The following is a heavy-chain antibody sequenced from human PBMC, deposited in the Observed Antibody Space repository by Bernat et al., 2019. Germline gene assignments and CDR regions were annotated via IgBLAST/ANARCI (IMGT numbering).Heavy chain of an antibody. V-gene: IGHV3-30*01. CDR2: ISYDGSNK. J-gene: IGHJ4*02. D-gene: IGHD3-16*02. Sequence: QVQLVESGGGVVQPGRSLRLPCAASGFTFSSYAMHWVRQAPGKGLEWVAVISYDGSNKYYADSVKGRFTISRDNSKNTLYLQMNSLRAEDTAVYYCARDARYDYIWGSYRISYYFDYWGQGTLVTVSS. CDR3: ARDARYDYIWGSYRISYYFDY. CDR1: GFTFSSYA.